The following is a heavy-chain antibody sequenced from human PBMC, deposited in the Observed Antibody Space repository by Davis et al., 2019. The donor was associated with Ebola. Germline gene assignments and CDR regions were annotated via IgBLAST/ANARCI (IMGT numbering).Heavy chain of an antibody. V-gene: IGHV4-4*07. D-gene: IGHD3-16*01. CDR3: ARGPLGILDY. CDR1: GGAISRFY. CDR2: IYTSGST. J-gene: IGHJ4*02. Sequence: PSETLSLTCTVSGGAISRFYWSWIRQSAGKGLEWVGRIYTSGSTNYNPSLRSRVTISVETSKNQFSLKLSSLTAADTAVYYCARGPLGILDYWGQGTLVTVSS.